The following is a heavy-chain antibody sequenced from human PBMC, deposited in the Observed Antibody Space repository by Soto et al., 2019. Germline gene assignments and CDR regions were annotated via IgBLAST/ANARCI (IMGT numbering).Heavy chain of an antibody. J-gene: IGHJ6*02. Sequence: QVQLVQSGAEVKKPGASVKVSCKASGYAFTSYAMHWVRQAPGQRLEWMGWINAGNGNTKYSQKFQGRVTITRDSSASRAYTELSSLRSEDTAVYYCARDMTRSRGADVWGQGTTVTVSS. D-gene: IGHD1-26*01. CDR1: GYAFTSYA. CDR3: ARDMTRSRGADV. CDR2: INAGNGNT. V-gene: IGHV1-3*01.